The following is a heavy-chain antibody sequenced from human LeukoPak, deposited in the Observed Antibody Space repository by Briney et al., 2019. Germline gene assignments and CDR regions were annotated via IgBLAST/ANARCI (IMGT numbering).Heavy chain of an antibody. J-gene: IGHJ4*02. Sequence: GASVKVSCKASGYTFNGYYMHWVRQAPGQGLEWMGWINPNSGGANYAQKFQGRVTMTTDTSTSTAYMELRSLRSDDTAVYYCARGRGCPDYWGQGTLVTVSS. D-gene: IGHD2-15*01. V-gene: IGHV1-2*02. CDR2: INPNSGGA. CDR1: GYTFNGYY. CDR3: ARGRGCPDY.